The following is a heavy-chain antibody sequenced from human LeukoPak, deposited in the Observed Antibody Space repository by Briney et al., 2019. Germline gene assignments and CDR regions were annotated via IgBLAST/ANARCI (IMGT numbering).Heavy chain of an antibody. Sequence: SETLSLTCTVSGGSMRSYYWSWIRQPPGKGLEWIGYIYYSGSTTYNPSLKSRVTISVDTSKNQFSLKLSSVTAADTAVYYCARDSSGWVAQQFDPWGQGILVTVSS. V-gene: IGHV4-59*01. J-gene: IGHJ5*02. CDR1: GGSMRSYY. CDR3: ARDSSGWVAQQFDP. D-gene: IGHD5-12*01. CDR2: IYYSGST.